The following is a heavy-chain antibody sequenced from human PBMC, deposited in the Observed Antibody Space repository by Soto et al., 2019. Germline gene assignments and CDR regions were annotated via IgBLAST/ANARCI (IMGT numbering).Heavy chain of an antibody. J-gene: IGHJ4*02. CDR3: TRLIDYYDSSGVEY. CDR2: IRSKANSYAT. D-gene: IGHD3-22*01. Sequence: VGSLRLSCAASGFTFSGSAMHWVRQASGKGLERVGRIRSKANSYATAYAASVKGRFTISRDDSKNTAYLQMNSLKTEDTAVYYCTRLIDYYDSSGVEYWGQGTLVTVSS. CDR1: GFTFSGSA. V-gene: IGHV3-73*01.